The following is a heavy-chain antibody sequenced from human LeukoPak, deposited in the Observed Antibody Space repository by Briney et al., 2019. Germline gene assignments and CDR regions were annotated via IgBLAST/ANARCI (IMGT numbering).Heavy chain of an antibody. D-gene: IGHD2/OR15-2a*01. CDR3: ARQMDLYGTFDY. J-gene: IGHJ4*02. V-gene: IGHV4-38-2*01. CDR2: IYQSGNT. CDR1: SYSISSRYY. Sequence: PSETLSLTCVVSSYSISSRYYWGWIRQPPGKGLEWIGSIYQSGNTYYNPSLKSRVAISVDTSKNQFSLKLTSVTAADTAVYNCARQMDLYGTFDYWGQGTLVTVSS.